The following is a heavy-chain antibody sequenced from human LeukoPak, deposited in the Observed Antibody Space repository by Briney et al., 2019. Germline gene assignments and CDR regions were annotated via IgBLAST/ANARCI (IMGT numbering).Heavy chain of an antibody. D-gene: IGHD5-12*01. J-gene: IGHJ5*02. CDR1: GFTFSSYS. Sequence: GGSLRLSCAASGFTFSSYSMNWVRQAPGKGLEWVSSISSSSSYIYYADSVKGRFTISRDNAKNSLYLQMNSLRAEDTAVYYCARDRPIVATKRDCFDPWGQGTLVTVSS. CDR3: ARDRPIVATKRDCFDP. CDR2: ISSSSSYI. V-gene: IGHV3-21*01.